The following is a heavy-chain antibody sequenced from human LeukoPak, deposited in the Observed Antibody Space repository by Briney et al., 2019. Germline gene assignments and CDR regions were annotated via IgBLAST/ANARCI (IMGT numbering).Heavy chain of an antibody. V-gene: IGHV1-8*01. CDR1: GYTFTSYD. J-gene: IGHJ4*02. CDR2: MNPNSGNT. D-gene: IGHD3-3*01. Sequence: ASVKVSCKASGYTFTSYDINWVRQATGQGLEWMGWMNPNSGNTGYAQKFQGRVTMTRNTSISTAYMELSSLRAEDTAVYYCAKDLGVVITLPGYWGQGTLVTVSS. CDR3: AKDLGVVITLPGY.